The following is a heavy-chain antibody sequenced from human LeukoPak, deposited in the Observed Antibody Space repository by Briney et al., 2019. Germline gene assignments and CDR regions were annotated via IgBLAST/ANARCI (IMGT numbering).Heavy chain of an antibody. V-gene: IGHV3-64*01. CDR2: ISSNGGST. CDR1: GFTFSSYA. J-gene: IGHJ3*02. Sequence: PGGSLRLSCAASGFTFSSYAMHWVRQAPGKGLEYVSAISSNGGSTYYANSVKARFTISRDNSKNTLYLQMGSLRAEDMAVYYCARSDGDYGGGAFDIWGQGTMVTVSS. CDR3: ARSDGDYGGGAFDI. D-gene: IGHD4-17*01.